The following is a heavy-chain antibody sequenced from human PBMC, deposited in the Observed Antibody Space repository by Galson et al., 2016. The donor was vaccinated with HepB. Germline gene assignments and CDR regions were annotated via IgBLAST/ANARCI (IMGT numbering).Heavy chain of an antibody. Sequence: SLRLSCAASGFTVSSYYMSWVRQAPGKGLEYVSSISSSSSYIYYPDSVKGRFTISRDNAKNSLYLQMNSLRAEDTAVYYCARDRGYCSSTRCYGVYYGMDVWGQGTTVTVSS. J-gene: IGHJ6*02. D-gene: IGHD2-2*01. CDR3: ARDRGYCSSTRCYGVYYGMDV. CDR1: GFTVSSYY. V-gene: IGHV3-21*01. CDR2: ISSSSSYI.